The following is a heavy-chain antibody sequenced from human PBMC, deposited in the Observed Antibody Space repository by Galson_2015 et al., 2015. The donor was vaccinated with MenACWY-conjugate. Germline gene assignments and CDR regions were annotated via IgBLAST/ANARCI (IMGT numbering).Heavy chain of an antibody. Sequence: SLRLSCAASGFTFSSYAMSWVRQAPGNGPEWVSAISDSGGTTFYADSAKGRFTISRDNSKNTLFLQMISLRVEDTAVYYCAKAHIAARPDRRMVYYYYMDVWGKGTMVTVSS. CDR1: GFTFSSYA. D-gene: IGHD6-6*01. CDR3: AKAHIAARPDRRMVYYYYMDV. J-gene: IGHJ6*03. V-gene: IGHV3-23*01. CDR2: ISDSGGTT.